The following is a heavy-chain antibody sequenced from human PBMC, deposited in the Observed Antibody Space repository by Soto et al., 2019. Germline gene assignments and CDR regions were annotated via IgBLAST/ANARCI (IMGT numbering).Heavy chain of an antibody. CDR2: INPNSGGT. D-gene: IGHD6-19*01. Sequence: QVQLVQSGAEVKKPGASVKVSCKASGYTFTGYYMHWVRQAPGQGLEWMGWINPNSGGTNYAQKFQGRVTMTRDTSISTASMELSRLRSDDTAVYCCAREAALSRSSGWYKNTDRINFDYWGQGTLVTVSS. CDR3: AREAALSRSSGWYKNTDRINFDY. J-gene: IGHJ4*02. V-gene: IGHV1-2*02. CDR1: GYTFTGYY.